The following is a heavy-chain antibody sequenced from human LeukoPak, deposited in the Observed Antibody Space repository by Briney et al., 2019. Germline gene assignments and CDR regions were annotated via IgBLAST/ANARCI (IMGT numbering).Heavy chain of an antibody. CDR2: ISYDGSNK. Sequence: GGSLSLSWAASGFTFSSYGMHWVRQAPGKGLEGGAVISYDGSNKYYADSVKGRFTISRDNSKNTLYLQMNSLRAEDTAVYYCAKESSSGYYYNYYGMDVWGQGTTVTVSS. J-gene: IGHJ6*02. CDR3: AKESSSGYYYNYYGMDV. V-gene: IGHV3-30*18. CDR1: GFTFSSYG. D-gene: IGHD3-22*01.